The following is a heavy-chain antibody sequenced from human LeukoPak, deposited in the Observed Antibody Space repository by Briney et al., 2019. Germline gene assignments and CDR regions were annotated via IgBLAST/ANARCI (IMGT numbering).Heavy chain of an antibody. Sequence: GGSLRLSCAVSGVTFSDDTMTWGRQAPGQGLGWGSYISTSSSTIYYADSVKGRFTISRDNTKNALYLQMNSLRAEDTAVYYCARVPSGYTLGYGYYYYYMDVWGKGTTVTVSS. V-gene: IGHV3-48*04. J-gene: IGHJ6*03. CDR3: ARVPSGYTLGYGYYYYYMDV. CDR1: GVTFSDDT. D-gene: IGHD5-18*01. CDR2: ISTSSSTI.